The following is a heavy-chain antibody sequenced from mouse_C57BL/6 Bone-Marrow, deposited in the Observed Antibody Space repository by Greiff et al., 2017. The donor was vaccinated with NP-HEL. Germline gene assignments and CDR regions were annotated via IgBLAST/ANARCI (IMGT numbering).Heavy chain of an antibody. CDR1: GYTFTDYY. D-gene: IGHD2-5*01. CDR2: INPNNGGT. V-gene: IGHV1-26*01. CDR3: ARRGYSNDWYFDV. Sequence: EVQLQQSGPELVKPGASVKISCKASGYTFTDYYMNWVKQSHGKSLEWIGDINPNNGGTSYNQKFKGKATLTVDKSSSTAYMELRSLTSEDSAVYYCARRGYSNDWYFDVWGTGTSVTVSS. J-gene: IGHJ1*03.